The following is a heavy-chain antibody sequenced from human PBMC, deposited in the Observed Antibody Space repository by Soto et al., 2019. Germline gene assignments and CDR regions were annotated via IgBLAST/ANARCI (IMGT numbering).Heavy chain of an antibody. CDR3: AKDRYSSGLDY. V-gene: IGHV3-23*04. CDR1: GGTFSSYA. Sequence: VQLVQSGAEVKKPGSSVKVSCKASGGTFSSYAISWVRQAPGKGLEWVSAISGSGGSTYYADSVKGRFTISRDNSKNTLYLQMNSLRAEDTAVYYCAKDRYSSGLDYWGQGTLVTVSS. CDR2: ISGSGGST. D-gene: IGHD6-19*01. J-gene: IGHJ4*02.